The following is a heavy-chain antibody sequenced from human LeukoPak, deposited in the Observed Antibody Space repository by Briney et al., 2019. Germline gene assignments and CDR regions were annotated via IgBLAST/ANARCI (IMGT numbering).Heavy chain of an antibody. J-gene: IGHJ4*02. CDR1: GGSISSGDYY. Sequence: KTSETLSLTCTVSGGSISSGDYYWSWIRQPPGKGLEWIGYIYYSGSTYYNPSLKSRVTISVDTSKNQFSLKLSSVTAADTAVYYCARDSYGSGIDYWGQGTLVTVSS. CDR3: ARDSYGSGIDY. D-gene: IGHD3-10*01. CDR2: IYYSGST. V-gene: IGHV4-30-4*01.